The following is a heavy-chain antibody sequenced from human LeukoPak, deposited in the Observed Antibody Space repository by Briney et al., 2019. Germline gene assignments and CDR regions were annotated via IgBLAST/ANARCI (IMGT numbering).Heavy chain of an antibody. CDR3: ARGGYSYGPMDV. J-gene: IGHJ6*04. Sequence: WASVKVSCKASGGTFSSYAISWVRQASGQGLEWMGGIIPIFGTANYAQKFQGRVTITTDESTSTAYMELSSLRSEDTAVYYCARGGYSYGPMDVWGKGTTVTVSS. V-gene: IGHV1-69*05. CDR2: IIPIFGTA. CDR1: GGTFSSYA. D-gene: IGHD5-18*01.